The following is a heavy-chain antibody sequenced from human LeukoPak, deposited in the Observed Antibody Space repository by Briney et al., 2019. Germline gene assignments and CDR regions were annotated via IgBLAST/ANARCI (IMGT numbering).Heavy chain of an antibody. CDR2: INPNSGGT. CDR3: ARVGEGYDILTGYSGAFDI. Sequence: GASVKVSCKASGYTFTGYYMHWVRQAPGQGLEWMGWINPNSGGTNYAQKFQGRVTMTRATSISTAYMELSRLRSDDTAEYYCARVGEGYDILTGYSGAFDIWGQGTMVTVSS. CDR1: GYTFTGYY. D-gene: IGHD3-9*01. V-gene: IGHV1-2*02. J-gene: IGHJ3*02.